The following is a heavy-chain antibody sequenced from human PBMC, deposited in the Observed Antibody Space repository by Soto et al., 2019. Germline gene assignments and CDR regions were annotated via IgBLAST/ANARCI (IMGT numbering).Heavy chain of an antibody. V-gene: IGHV3-53*01. Sequence: GGSLRLSCAASGFTVSSNYMSWVRQAPGKGLEWVSVIYSGGSTYYADSVKGRFTISRDNSKNTLNLQMNSLRAEDTAVYYCARVKGYSSSSGGYFDLWGRGTLVTVSS. CDR3: ARVKGYSSSSGGYFDL. J-gene: IGHJ2*01. CDR1: GFTVSSNY. D-gene: IGHD6-6*01. CDR2: IYSGGST.